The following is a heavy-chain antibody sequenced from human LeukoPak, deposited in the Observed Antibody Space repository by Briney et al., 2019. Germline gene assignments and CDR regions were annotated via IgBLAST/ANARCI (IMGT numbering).Heavy chain of an antibody. Sequence: SGGSLRLSCATSGFIFSSYGMHWVRQVPGKWLEWVAVISYDARSNYHVDSVKGRFTISRDNSKNTLYLQMNSLRAEDTAVYYCARESAGHAGSGYSLVDFDYWGQGTLVTVSS. D-gene: IGHD3-22*01. CDR1: GFIFSSYG. V-gene: IGHV3-30*03. CDR3: ARESAGHAGSGYSLVDFDY. J-gene: IGHJ4*02. CDR2: ISYDARSN.